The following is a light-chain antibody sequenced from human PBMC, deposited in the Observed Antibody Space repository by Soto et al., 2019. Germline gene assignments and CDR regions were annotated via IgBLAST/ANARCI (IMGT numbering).Light chain of an antibody. Sequence: DIQMTQSPSTLSGSVGDRVTITCRTSQTISSWLAWYQQKPGKAPKLLTYKASTLKSGVPSRFSGSGSGTEFTLTISSLQPDDFATYYCQHYNSDSEAFGQGTKVGIK. CDR2: KAS. CDR1: QTISSW. J-gene: IGKJ1*01. CDR3: QHYNSDSEA. V-gene: IGKV1-5*03.